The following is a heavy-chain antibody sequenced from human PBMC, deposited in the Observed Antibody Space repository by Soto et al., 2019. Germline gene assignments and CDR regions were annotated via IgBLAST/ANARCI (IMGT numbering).Heavy chain of an antibody. V-gene: IGHV4-31*03. CDR2: TYYTGIT. D-gene: IGHD6-13*01. CDR1: GGSITIGGYY. CDR3: ARRGSTWYGDNCLDP. Sequence: SETLSLTCKVSGGSITIGGYYWSWIRQHPVKGLEWIGYTYYTGITYYNPSLKARFTLSLETYQSHFSLSVTSLTAAESAIYYGARRGSTWYGDNCLDPWGPGTLVTVS. J-gene: IGHJ5*02.